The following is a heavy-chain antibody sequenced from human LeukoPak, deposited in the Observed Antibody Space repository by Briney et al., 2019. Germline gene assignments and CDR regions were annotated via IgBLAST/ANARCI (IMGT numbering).Heavy chain of an antibody. CDR2: IHTSGST. D-gene: IGHD6-19*01. J-gene: IGHJ6*03. Sequence: SETLSLTCTVSGGSISSYYWNWIRQPAGKGLEWIGRIHTSGSTNYNPSLKSRVTMSVDTSKNQFSLKLSSVTAADTAVYYCARGHGSGGYYYYMDVWGKGTTVTVSS. CDR3: ARGHGSGGYYYYMDV. CDR1: GGSISSYY. V-gene: IGHV4-4*07.